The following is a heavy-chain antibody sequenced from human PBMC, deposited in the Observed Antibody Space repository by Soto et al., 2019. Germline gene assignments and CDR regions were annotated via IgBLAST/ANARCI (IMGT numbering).Heavy chain of an antibody. J-gene: IGHJ6*03. D-gene: IGHD2-2*01. Sequence: EVQLVESGGGLVQPGRSLRLSCAASGFTFDDYAMHWVRQAPGKGLEWVSGISWNSGSIGYADSVKGRFTISRDNAKNSLYLQMNSLRADDTALYYCSKDKGSVPPAPYYVYYSDVWGKWSTVTVSS. CDR1: GFTFDDYA. CDR2: ISWNSGSI. CDR3: SKDKGSVPPAPYYVYYSDV. V-gene: IGHV3-9*01.